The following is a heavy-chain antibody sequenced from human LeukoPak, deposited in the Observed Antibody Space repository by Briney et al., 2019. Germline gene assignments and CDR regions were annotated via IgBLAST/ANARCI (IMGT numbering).Heavy chain of an antibody. J-gene: IGHJ6*02. V-gene: IGHV3-30*18. CDR3: AKDQSGFVQATYGMDV. Sequence: GGSLRLSCAASGFTFSSYGMHWVRQAPGKGLEWVAVISYDGSNKYYADSVKGRFTISRDNSKNTLYLQMNSLRAEDTAVYYCAKDQSGFVQATYGMDVWGQGTTVTVSS. CDR2: ISYDGSNK. D-gene: IGHD1-1*01. CDR1: GFTFSSYG.